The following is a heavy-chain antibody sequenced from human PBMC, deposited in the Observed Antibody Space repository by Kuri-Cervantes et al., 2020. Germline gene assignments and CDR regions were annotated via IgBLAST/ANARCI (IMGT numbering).Heavy chain of an antibody. CDR1: GYSFTTYW. J-gene: IGHJ4*02. Sequence: KVSCKGSGYSFTTYWFGWVRQMPGKGLEWMGIIYPGGSDTRYSPSFQGQVTISADKSISTAYLQWSSLKASDSAIYYCARLDSSGWYRPYYFDYWGQGALVTVSS. D-gene: IGHD6-19*01. CDR3: ARLDSSGWYRPYYFDY. V-gene: IGHV5-51*01. CDR2: IYPGGSDT.